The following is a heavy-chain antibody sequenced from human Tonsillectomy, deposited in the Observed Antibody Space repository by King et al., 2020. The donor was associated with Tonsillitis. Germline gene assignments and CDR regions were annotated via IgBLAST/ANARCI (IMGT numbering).Heavy chain of an antibody. CDR1: RFTFSSYG. D-gene: IGHD3-3*01. CDR3: TKDREYYDSWRDSYYNFYGMDV. J-gene: IGHJ6*02. Sequence: QLVQSGGGVVQPGRSLRLSCVASRFTFSSYGVHWVRQAPGMGLEWVAVISYDGSYKYYADSVKGRFTISRDNSKSTLYLQMSSLRAEDTAVYYCTKDREYYDSWRDSYYNFYGMDVWGQGTTVTVSS. V-gene: IGHV3-30*18. CDR2: ISYDGSYK.